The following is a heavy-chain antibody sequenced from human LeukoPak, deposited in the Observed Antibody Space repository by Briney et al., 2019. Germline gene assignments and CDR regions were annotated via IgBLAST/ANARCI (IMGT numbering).Heavy chain of an antibody. CDR3: AKDPRDHTYGWSRRYFDY. Sequence: GGSLRLSCAASGFTFSSYVMHWVRQAPGKGLEWVAFIRYDGSNKYYSDSVKGRFTISRDNSKNTLYLQMNSLRPEDTAVYYCAKDPRDHTYGWSRRYFDYWGQGTLVTVSS. CDR2: IRYDGSNK. V-gene: IGHV3-30*02. J-gene: IGHJ4*02. D-gene: IGHD5-18*01. CDR1: GFTFSSYV.